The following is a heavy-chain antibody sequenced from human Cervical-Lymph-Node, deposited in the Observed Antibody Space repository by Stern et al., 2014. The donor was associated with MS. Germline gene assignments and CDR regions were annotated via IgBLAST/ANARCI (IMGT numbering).Heavy chain of an antibody. D-gene: IGHD6-19*01. J-gene: IGHJ4*02. CDR2: ISYAGSSE. CDR1: GFTFDNYP. V-gene: IGHV3-30-3*01. Sequence: VQLVESGGGVVQPGRSLRLSCAASGFTFDNYPMHWVCQPPGKGLEWVTFISYAGSSEDYADSVKGRFTISRDNSKNTLYLQLNSLRAEDTAVYYCARGGRGSGLDYWGQGTLVTVSS. CDR3: ARGGRGSGLDY.